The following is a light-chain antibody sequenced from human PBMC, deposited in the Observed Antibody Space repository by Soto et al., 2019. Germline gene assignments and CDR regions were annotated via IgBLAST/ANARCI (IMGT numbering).Light chain of an antibody. V-gene: IGKV1-12*01. CDR2: GAS. CDR1: QDIGSW. J-gene: IGKJ5*01. CDR3: QQGGSFPIT. Sequence: DIQMTQSPSSVSASVGDRVTITWRASQDIGSWLAWYQQKPGKAPDLLIYGASSLQSGVPSRFYGSGSWTDFTLTISSLQPEDFATYYCQQGGSFPITFGQGTRLEIK.